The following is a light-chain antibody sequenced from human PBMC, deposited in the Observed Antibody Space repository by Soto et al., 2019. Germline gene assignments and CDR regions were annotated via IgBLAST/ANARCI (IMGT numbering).Light chain of an antibody. CDR2: DVS. Sequence: EIVLTQSPVTLSLSPGERATLSCRASQSVSSRLAWYQQKPGQAPRLLIYDVSNRATGIPARFSGSGSGTDFTLTISSLEPEDFAVYYCQQRSNWPLFTFGPGTKVDIK. V-gene: IGKV3-11*01. CDR3: QQRSNWPLFT. J-gene: IGKJ3*01. CDR1: QSVSSR.